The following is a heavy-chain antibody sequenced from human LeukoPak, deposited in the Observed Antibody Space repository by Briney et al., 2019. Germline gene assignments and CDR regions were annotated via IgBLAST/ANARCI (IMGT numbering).Heavy chain of an antibody. Sequence: PSETLSLTCTVSGGSISSRDYYWGWIRQPPGKGLEWIGSIYYNGSTYYNPSLKSRVTISVDTSKNRISLELSSVAAADTAIYYCARTVDTRLSFFDHWGQGTLVTVSS. J-gene: IGHJ4*02. CDR2: IYYNGST. CDR3: ARTVDTRLSFFDH. CDR1: GGSISSRDYY. D-gene: IGHD5-18*01. V-gene: IGHV4-39*07.